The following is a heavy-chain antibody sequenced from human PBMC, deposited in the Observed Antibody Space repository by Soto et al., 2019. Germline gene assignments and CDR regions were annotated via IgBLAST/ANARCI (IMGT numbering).Heavy chain of an antibody. J-gene: IGHJ4*02. D-gene: IGHD2-21*01. Sequence: GGSLRLSCAASGFTFSGYSMNWVRQAPGKGLEWVSSISSSSSYIYYADSVKGRFTISRDNAKNSLYLQMNSLRAEDTAVYYCARSRSLIPAYYFDYWGQGTLVTVSS. CDR3: ARSRSLIPAYYFDY. CDR1: GFTFSGYS. CDR2: ISSSSSYI. V-gene: IGHV3-21*01.